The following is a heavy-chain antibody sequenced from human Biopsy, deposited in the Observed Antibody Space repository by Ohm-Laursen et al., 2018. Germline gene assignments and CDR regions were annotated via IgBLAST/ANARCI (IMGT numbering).Heavy chain of an antibody. CDR2: FYSSGTT. D-gene: IGHD3-10*01. CDR3: ARAPADQYAARNYYSSHAFDM. Sequence: TLSLTCTVSDASASSGRYYWTRIRQPPRKPLEWIGYFYSSGTTRYNPSLESRLSISMDTSKNEVSLRLTSMTAADTAVYFCARAPADQYAARNYYSSHAFDMWGQGTKVTVSS. J-gene: IGHJ3*02. V-gene: IGHV4-61*01. CDR1: DASASSGRYY.